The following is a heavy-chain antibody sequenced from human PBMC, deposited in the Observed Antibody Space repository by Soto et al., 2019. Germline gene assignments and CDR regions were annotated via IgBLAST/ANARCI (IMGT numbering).Heavy chain of an antibody. CDR3: ARGSPEGSPSYYDSSGYYGY. V-gene: IGHV4-59*01. CDR2: IYYSGST. Sequence: PSETLSLTCTVSGGSISSYYWSWIRQPPGKGLEWIGYIYYSGSTNYNPSLKSRVTISVDTSKNQFSLKLSSVTAADTAVYYCARGSPEGSPSYYDSSGYYGYWGQGTLVTVS. D-gene: IGHD3-22*01. J-gene: IGHJ4*02. CDR1: GGSISSYY.